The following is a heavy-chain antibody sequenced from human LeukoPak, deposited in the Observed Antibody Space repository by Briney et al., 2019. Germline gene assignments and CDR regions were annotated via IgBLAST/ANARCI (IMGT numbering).Heavy chain of an antibody. CDR1: GFAVSRNY. J-gene: IGHJ4*02. CDR2: IYSGGST. D-gene: IGHD3-22*01. CDR3: ARQANYYDSSGYLDY. V-gene: IGHV3-53*01. Sequence: PGGSLRLSCAASGFAVSRNYMNWVRQAPGKGLEWVSVIYSGGSTYYADSVKGRFTISRDNSKNTLYLQMNNLRAEDTAVYYCARQANYYDSSGYLDYWGQGTLVTVSS.